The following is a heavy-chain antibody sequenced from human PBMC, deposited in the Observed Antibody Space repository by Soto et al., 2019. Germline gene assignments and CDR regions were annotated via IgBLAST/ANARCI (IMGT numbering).Heavy chain of an antibody. J-gene: IGHJ4*02. CDR2: ISGYNGNT. D-gene: IGHD3-3*01. Sequence: QVQLVQSGTEVKKTGASVKVSCKTSGYTFTTYGVNWVRQAPGQGLEWMGWISGYNGNTNSPQKFQGRVTMTTDTSTSTAYMELRSLTFEDTAVYYCARGAHGSGYAVYWGQGTLVTVSS. CDR1: GYTFTTYG. CDR3: ARGAHGSGYAVY. V-gene: IGHV1-18*01.